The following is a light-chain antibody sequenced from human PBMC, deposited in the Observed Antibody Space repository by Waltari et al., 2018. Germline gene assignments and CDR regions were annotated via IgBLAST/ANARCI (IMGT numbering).Light chain of an antibody. CDR1: SSDIGVYNY. CDR3: SSFSSSSTWL. Sequence: QSALTQPASVSGSPGQSITISCTGTSSDIGVYNYVSWYQQHPGQAPKLMIYDVNNRPSGVSNRFSGSKSGTTASLTISGLQAEDEADYYCSSFSSSSTWLFGGGTNLTVL. J-gene: IGLJ3*02. CDR2: DVN. V-gene: IGLV2-14*01.